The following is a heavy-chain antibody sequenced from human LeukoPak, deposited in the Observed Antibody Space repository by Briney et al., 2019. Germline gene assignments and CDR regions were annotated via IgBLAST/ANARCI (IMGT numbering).Heavy chain of an antibody. CDR3: ATVFKGTSLQDY. D-gene: IGHD3-10*01. CDR2: IKGDERSA. CDR1: GFTITNHW. Sequence: GGSLRLSCTASGFTITNHWMYWVRQAPGRGLVWVSRIKGDERSAVYADSVRGRFTISRDNAKNTLYLQMNSLRAEDTCVYYCATVFKGTSLQDYWGQGTLVTVSS. V-gene: IGHV3-74*03. J-gene: IGHJ4*02.